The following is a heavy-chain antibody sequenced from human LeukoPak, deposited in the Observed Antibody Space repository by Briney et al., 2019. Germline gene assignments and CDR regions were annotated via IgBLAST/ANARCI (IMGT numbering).Heavy chain of an antibody. D-gene: IGHD5-18*01. J-gene: IGHJ6*02. CDR3: ASVDTAMANYYYYGMDV. Sequence: SVKVSCKASGGTFSSYAISWVRQAPGQGLEWMGRIIPILGIANYAQKFQGRVTITADKSTSTAYMELSSLRSEDTAVYYCASVDTAMANYYYYGMDVWGQGTTVTVS. V-gene: IGHV1-69*04. CDR2: IIPILGIA. CDR1: GGTFSSYA.